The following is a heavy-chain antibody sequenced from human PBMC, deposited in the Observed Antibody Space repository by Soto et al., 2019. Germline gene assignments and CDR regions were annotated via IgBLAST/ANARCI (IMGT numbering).Heavy chain of an antibody. V-gene: IGHV4-39*01. CDR1: GGSISSSSYY. J-gene: IGHJ3*02. CDR2: IYYSGST. D-gene: IGHD2-21*02. CDR3: ASDGAYCGGDCYSDAFDI. Sequence: SETLFLTCTVSGGSISSSSYYWGWNRQPPGKGLEWIGSIYYSGSTYYNPSLKSRVAISVDTSKNQFSLKLSSVTAADTAVYYCASDGAYCGGDCYSDAFDIWGQGTMVTVSS.